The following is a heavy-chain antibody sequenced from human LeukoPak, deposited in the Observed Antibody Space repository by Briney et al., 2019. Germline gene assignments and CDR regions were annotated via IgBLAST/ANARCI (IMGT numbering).Heavy chain of an antibody. CDR1: GGSISSGSYY. V-gene: IGHV4-61*02. Sequence: SETLSLTCTVSGGSISSGSYYWSWIRQPAGKGLEWIGRIYTSGSTNYNPSLKSRVTISVDTSKNQFSLKLSSVTAADTAVYYCARDYALDIWGQGTMVTVSS. CDR3: ARDYALDI. J-gene: IGHJ3*02. CDR2: IYTSGST.